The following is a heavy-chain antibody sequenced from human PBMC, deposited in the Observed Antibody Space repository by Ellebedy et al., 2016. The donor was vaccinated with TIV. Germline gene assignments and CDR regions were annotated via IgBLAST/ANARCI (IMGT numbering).Heavy chain of an antibody. CDR1: GGSINGFF. CDR2: VFYTGST. J-gene: IGHJ4*02. Sequence: MPSETLSLTCTVSGGSINGFFCSWIRQAPGRGLEWLGYVFYTGSTYCNPSLRSRVAMSVDTSKNQFSLSLTSVTAADTAVYYCAKARDRSFDQWGQGTLVTVSS. V-gene: IGHV4-59*12. CDR3: AKARDRSFDQ. D-gene: IGHD1-14*01.